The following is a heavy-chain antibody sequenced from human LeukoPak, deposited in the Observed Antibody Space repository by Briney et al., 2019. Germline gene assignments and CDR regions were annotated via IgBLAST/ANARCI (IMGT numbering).Heavy chain of an antibody. Sequence: GGSLRLSCAASGFSFSSDAMSWDRQAPGKGLEWVSGISGSGDSTYYADSVKGRFTISRGNSKNTLYLQMNSLRAEDTAIYYCAEGGIAAAGTGGSAFDIWGQGTMVTVSS. D-gene: IGHD6-13*01. CDR2: ISGSGDST. CDR1: GFSFSSDA. CDR3: AEGGIAAAGTGGSAFDI. V-gene: IGHV3-23*01. J-gene: IGHJ3*02.